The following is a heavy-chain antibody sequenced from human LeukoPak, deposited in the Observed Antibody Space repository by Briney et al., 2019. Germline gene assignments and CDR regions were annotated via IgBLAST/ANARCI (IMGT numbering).Heavy chain of an antibody. Sequence: ASVKVSCKASGYTFTGYYMHWVLQAPGQGLEWMGWINPNSGGTNYAQKFQGRVTMTRDTSISTAYMELSSLRSDDTAVYYCARGSRPGVVNHDAFDIWGQGTMVTVSS. CDR3: ARGSRPGVVNHDAFDI. J-gene: IGHJ3*02. CDR2: INPNSGGT. D-gene: IGHD3-3*01. V-gene: IGHV1-2*02. CDR1: GYTFTGYY.